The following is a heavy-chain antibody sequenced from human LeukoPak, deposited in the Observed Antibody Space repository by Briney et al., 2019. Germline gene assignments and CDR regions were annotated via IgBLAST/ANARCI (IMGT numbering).Heavy chain of an antibody. CDR3: AREARGVATTPFDY. Sequence: ASVKVSCKSSGDVFISYGINWVRQAPGQGLEWMGGIIPIFGTANYAQKFQGRVTITADESTSTAYMELSSMRSEDTAVYYCAREARGVATTPFDYWGQGTLVTVSS. V-gene: IGHV1-69*13. D-gene: IGHD5-12*01. CDR2: IIPIFGTA. CDR1: GDVFISYG. J-gene: IGHJ4*02.